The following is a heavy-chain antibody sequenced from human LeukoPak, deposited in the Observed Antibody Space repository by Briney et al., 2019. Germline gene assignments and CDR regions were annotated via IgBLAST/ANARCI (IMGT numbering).Heavy chain of an antibody. CDR1: GFTFSSFG. J-gene: IGHJ4*02. Sequence: GGSLRLSCAASGFTFSSFGMHWVRQAPGKGLEWVAFIRHDGSNKYYADSVKGRFTISRDNSKNTLYLQMNSLRPEDTAVYYCAKEELDCSSTSCLVDYWGQGTLVTVSS. CDR2: IRHDGSNK. D-gene: IGHD2-2*01. CDR3: AKEELDCSSTSCLVDY. V-gene: IGHV3-30*02.